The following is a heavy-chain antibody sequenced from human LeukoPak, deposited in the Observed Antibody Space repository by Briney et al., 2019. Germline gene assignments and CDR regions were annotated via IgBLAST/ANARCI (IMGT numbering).Heavy chain of an antibody. CDR2: KYRSGTT. CDR1: GDSISNSML. D-gene: IGHD2/OR15-2a*01. Sequence: ETLSLTCTMSGDSISNSMLWSWVRQPPGKGLEWVGEKYRSGTTNYNPYLKSRVTISTDNSKNQVSLELNSVTAADTAVYFCARLKDFTGKEYYFFDLWGRGTLVTVSS. CDR3: ARLKDFTGKEYYFFDL. V-gene: IGHV4-4*01. J-gene: IGHJ2*01.